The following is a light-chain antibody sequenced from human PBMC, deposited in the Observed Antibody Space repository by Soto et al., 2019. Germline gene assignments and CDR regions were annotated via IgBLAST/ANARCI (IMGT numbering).Light chain of an antibody. Sequence: DLQMTQSPSSLSASVGDRVTITCRASQSISSYLNWYQQKPGKAPKLLIYAASSLQSGVPSRFSGSGSGTDFSLTISSLQPEDFATYYCQQSYGTPSTFGQGTRLEIK. CDR3: QQSYGTPST. V-gene: IGKV1-39*01. J-gene: IGKJ5*01. CDR2: AAS. CDR1: QSISSY.